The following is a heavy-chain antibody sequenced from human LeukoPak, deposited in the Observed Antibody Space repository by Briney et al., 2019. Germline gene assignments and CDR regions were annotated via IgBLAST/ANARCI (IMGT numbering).Heavy chain of an antibody. CDR2: IIPILGIA. D-gene: IGHD5-12*01. Sequence: GASVKVSCKASGGTFSSYAISWVRQAPGQGLEWMGRIIPILGIANYAQKFQGRVTITADKSTSTAYMELSSLRSEDTAVYYCAKQPDHVEIYYYYYGMDVWGQGTTVTVSS. CDR1: GGTFSSYA. J-gene: IGHJ6*02. V-gene: IGHV1-69*04. CDR3: AKQPDHVEIYYYYYGMDV.